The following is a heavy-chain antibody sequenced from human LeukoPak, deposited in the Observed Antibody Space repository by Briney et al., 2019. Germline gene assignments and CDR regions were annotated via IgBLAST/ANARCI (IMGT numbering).Heavy chain of an antibody. CDR3: ARGAPGDY. V-gene: IGHV4-61*02. Sequence: SETLSLTCTVSGGSIDSGDDYWSWIQQPAGKGLEFIGRIYRTGSTTSNPSLQDRLTISIDTSKNQFSLKLSSVTAADTAVYYCARGAPGDYWGQGTLVTVSS. CDR2: IYRTGST. J-gene: IGHJ4*02. CDR1: GGSIDSGDDY.